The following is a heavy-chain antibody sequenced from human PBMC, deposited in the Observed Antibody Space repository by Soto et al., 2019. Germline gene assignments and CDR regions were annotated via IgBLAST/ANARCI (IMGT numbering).Heavy chain of an antibody. J-gene: IGHJ4*02. CDR3: ARDWEQQAILDY. Sequence: GGSLRLSCAASGFTFSSYGMHWVRQAPGKGLEWVAVIWYDGSNKYYADSVKGRFTTSRDNSKNTLYLQMNSLRAEDTAVYYCARDWEQQAILDYWGQGTLVTVSS. D-gene: IGHD6-13*01. V-gene: IGHV3-33*01. CDR2: IWYDGSNK. CDR1: GFTFSSYG.